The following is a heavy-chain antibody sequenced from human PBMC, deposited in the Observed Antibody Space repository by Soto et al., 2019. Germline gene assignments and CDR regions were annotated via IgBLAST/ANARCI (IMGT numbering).Heavy chain of an antibody. Sequence: ASVKVSCKASGGTFSSYAISWVRQTPGQGLEWMGGIIPIFGTANYAQKFQGRVTITADESTSTAYMELSSLRSEDTAVYYCARVNHYDFWSGYTNWFDPWGQGTLVTVSS. V-gene: IGHV1-69*13. J-gene: IGHJ5*02. CDR2: IIPIFGTA. D-gene: IGHD3-3*01. CDR1: GGTFSSYA. CDR3: ARVNHYDFWSGYTNWFDP.